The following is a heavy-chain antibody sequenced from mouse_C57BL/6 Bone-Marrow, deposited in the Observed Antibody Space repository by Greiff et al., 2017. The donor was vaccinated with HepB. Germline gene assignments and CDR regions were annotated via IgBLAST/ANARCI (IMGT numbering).Heavy chain of an antibody. J-gene: IGHJ2*01. V-gene: IGHV1-64*01. CDR1: GYTFTSYW. CDR3: ARGRVWPQDYFDY. Sequence: VQLQQPGAELVKPGASVKLSCKASGYTFTSYWMHWVKQRPGQGLEWIGMIHPNSGSTNYNEKFKSKATLTVDKSSSTAYMQLSSLTSEDSAVYYCARGRVWPQDYFDYWGQGTTLTVSS. D-gene: IGHD2-10*02. CDR2: IHPNSGST.